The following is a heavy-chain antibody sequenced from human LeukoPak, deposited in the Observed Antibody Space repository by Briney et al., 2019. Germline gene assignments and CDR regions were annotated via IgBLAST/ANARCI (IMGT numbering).Heavy chain of an antibody. D-gene: IGHD3-22*01. CDR2: ISGSGGST. Sequence: GGSLRLSCAASGFTFSSYAMSWVRQAPGKGLEWVSAISGSGGSTYYADSVKGRFTISRDNSKNTLYLQMNSLRAEDTAVYYCAKGRDYYDSSGYYYPTDAFDIWGQGTMVTVSS. V-gene: IGHV3-23*01. CDR3: AKGRDYYDSSGYYYPTDAFDI. CDR1: GFTFSSYA. J-gene: IGHJ3*02.